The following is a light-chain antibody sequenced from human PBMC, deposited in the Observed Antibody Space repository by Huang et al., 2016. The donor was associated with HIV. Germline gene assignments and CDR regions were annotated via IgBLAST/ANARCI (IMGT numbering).Light chain of an antibody. CDR2: DAS. CDR3: QQRGA. Sequence: EIVLTQSPATLSLSPGERATLSCSASQSVSSYLAWYQQKPGQAPRLLIYDASNRATGIPARFSGSGSGTDFTLTSSSLEPEDFAVYYCQQRGAFGPGTKVDIK. J-gene: IGKJ3*01. CDR1: QSVSSY. V-gene: IGKV3-11*01.